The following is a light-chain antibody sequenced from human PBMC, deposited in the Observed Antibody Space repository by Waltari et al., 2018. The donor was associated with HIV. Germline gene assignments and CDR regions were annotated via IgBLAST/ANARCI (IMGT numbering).Light chain of an antibody. Sequence: QSALTQPASVSGSPGQSITISCTGTSSDVGGYNYVSWYQQHPGKAPKLMSYDVIKRPSGVSNRFSGSKSGNTASMTISGLQAEDEAYYYCCSYAGSSTWVFGGGTKLTVL. CDR2: DVI. CDR1: SSDVGGYNY. J-gene: IGLJ2*01. V-gene: IGLV2-23*02. CDR3: CSYAGSSTWV.